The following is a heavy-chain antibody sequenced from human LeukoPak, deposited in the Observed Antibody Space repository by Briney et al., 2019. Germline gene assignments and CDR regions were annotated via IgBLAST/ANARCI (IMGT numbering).Heavy chain of an antibody. D-gene: IGHD6-19*01. CDR1: GGSFSGYY. V-gene: IGHV4-34*01. J-gene: IGHJ4*02. CDR3: ARRRRIAVAGPFDY. Sequence: SETLSLTCAVYGGSFSGYYWSWIRQPPEKGLEWIGEINHSGSTNYNPSLKSRVTISVDTSKNQFSLKLSSVTAADTAVYYCARRRRIAVAGPFDYWGQGTLVTVSS. CDR2: INHSGST.